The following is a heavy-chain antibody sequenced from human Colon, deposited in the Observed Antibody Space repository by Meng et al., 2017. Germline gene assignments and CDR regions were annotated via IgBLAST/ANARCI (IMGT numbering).Heavy chain of an antibody. Sequence: LQRSGPGPSRPSKTLPLPCPCSCGSINNYYWNWIQQSPGNGLEWLGYIFSSVRTNYNPSFEIRITMSVDTSKNQFSLKLNSVTAAATAVYFCARGGAGRITTFRMVSFFDDWGQGALVTVSS. D-gene: IGHD3-3*01. CDR1: CGSINNYY. V-gene: IGHV4-59*01. CDR3: ARGGAGRITTFRMVSFFDD. CDR2: IFSSVRT. J-gene: IGHJ4*02.